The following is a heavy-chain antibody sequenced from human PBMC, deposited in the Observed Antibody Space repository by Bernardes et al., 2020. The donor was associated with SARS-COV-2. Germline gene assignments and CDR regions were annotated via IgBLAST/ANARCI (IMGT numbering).Heavy chain of an antibody. CDR1: GFTFSDYY. V-gene: IGHV3-11*03. CDR2: SSSSSSSSYT. J-gene: IGHJ6*02. D-gene: IGHD3-10*01. Sequence: GGSLRLSCVASGFTFSDYYMSWIRQAPGKGLEWVSYSSSSSSSSYTNYADSVKGRFTIFRDNAKNSLYLQMNSLRAEDTAVYYCARCGSGSYIALNYYYYGMDVWGQGTTVTVSS. CDR3: ARCGSGSYIALNYYYYGMDV.